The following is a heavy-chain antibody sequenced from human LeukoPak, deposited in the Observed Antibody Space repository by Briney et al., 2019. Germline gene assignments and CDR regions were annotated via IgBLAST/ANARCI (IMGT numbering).Heavy chain of an antibody. J-gene: IGHJ4*02. Sequence: SETLSLTCAVSGYSISSGYYWGWIRQPAGKGLEWIGRIYSSGGTTYNPSLKSRVTISLDTSKNQFSLKLISVTASDTAVYYCARDEGTPGDYFYYWGQGTLVTVSS. CDR1: GYSISSGYY. CDR3: ARDEGTPGDYFYY. CDR2: IYSSGGT. D-gene: IGHD3-10*01. V-gene: IGHV4-38-2*02.